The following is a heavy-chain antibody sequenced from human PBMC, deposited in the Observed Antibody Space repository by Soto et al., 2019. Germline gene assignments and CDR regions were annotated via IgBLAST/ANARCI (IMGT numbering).Heavy chain of an antibody. V-gene: IGHV3-64*02. CDR1: GFSLSTNA. Sequence: GGSLRLSCVISGFSLSTNAMHWVRRAPGKGLEYVSAISSDGVNTYYADSVKGRFTISRDNSKNTLYLQMGSLRAEDMAVYYCARVFYHSGGYYYDYWGQGTRVTVSS. CDR3: ARVFYHSGGYYYDY. J-gene: IGHJ4*02. D-gene: IGHD3-22*01. CDR2: ISSDGVNT.